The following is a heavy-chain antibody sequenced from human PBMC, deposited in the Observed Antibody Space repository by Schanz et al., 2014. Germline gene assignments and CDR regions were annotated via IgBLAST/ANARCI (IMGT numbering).Heavy chain of an antibody. CDR1: GFTFSSYT. V-gene: IGHV3-23*01. Sequence: EVQLLESGGGLVRPGGSLRLSCAASGFTFSSYTMNWVRQAPGKGLEWVSAISGSGGSTVYADSVKGRFTISRDNSNNTVYLQMNTLRAEDTAVYYCARGVRIDYWGQGTLVTVSS. J-gene: IGHJ4*02. CDR3: ARGVRIDY. D-gene: IGHD3-3*01. CDR2: ISGSGGST.